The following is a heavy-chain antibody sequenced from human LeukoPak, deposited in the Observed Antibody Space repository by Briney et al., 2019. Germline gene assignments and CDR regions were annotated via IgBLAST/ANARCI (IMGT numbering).Heavy chain of an antibody. Sequence: GGSLRLSCAASGFTFDDYAMHWVRQAPGKGLEWVSGISWNSGSIGYADSVKGRFTISRDNAKNSLYLQMNSLRAEDTALYYCARANYDYGDYAFDYWGQGTLVTVSS. CDR2: ISWNSGSI. V-gene: IGHV3-9*01. J-gene: IGHJ4*02. CDR1: GFTFDDYA. D-gene: IGHD4-17*01. CDR3: ARANYDYGDYAFDY.